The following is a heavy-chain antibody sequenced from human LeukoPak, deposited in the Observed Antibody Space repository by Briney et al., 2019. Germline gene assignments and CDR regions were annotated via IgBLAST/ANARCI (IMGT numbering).Heavy chain of an antibody. V-gene: IGHV4-59*08. CDR1: GGSISSYY. CDR3: ARRDGYNSYYFDY. J-gene: IGHJ4*01. Sequence: SETLSLTRTVSGGSISSYYWSWIRQPPGKGLEWIGYIYYSGSTKYNPSLKSRVTISVDTSKNQFSLKLSSVTAADTAVYYCARRDGYNSYYFDYWGHGTLVTVSS. CDR2: IYYSGST. D-gene: IGHD5-24*01.